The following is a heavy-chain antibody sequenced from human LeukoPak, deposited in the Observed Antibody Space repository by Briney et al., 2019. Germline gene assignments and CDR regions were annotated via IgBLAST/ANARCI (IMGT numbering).Heavy chain of an antibody. CDR1: GFTFGTYW. CDR2: INTDGSSR. D-gene: IGHD3-9*01. CDR3: AREHHDILSRVGSDY. J-gene: IGHJ4*02. V-gene: IGHV3-74*03. Sequence: PGGSLRLSCEASGFTFGTYWMHWIRQAPGKGLVWVSRINTDGSSRMYADSVKGRVTISRDNAKNTLYLQMDSLSAEDTAVYYCAREHHDILSRVGSDYWGQGTPVSVSS.